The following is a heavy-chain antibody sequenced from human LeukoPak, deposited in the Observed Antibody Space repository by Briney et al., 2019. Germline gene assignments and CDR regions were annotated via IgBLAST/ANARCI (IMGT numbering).Heavy chain of an antibody. V-gene: IGHV3-74*01. D-gene: IGHD6-13*01. CDR1: GNYW. CDR3: ATSAAAAATD. J-gene: IGHJ4*02. CDR2: INSDGSWT. Sequence: HTGGSLRLSCAASGNYWMHWVRQVPGKGLVWVSHINSDGSWTSYADSVKGRFTISKDNAKNTMYLQMNSLRAEDTAVYYCATSAAAAATDWGQGTLVTVSS.